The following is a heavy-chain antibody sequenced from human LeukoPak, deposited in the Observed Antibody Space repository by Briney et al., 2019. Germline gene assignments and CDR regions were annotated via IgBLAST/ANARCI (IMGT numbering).Heavy chain of an antibody. V-gene: IGHV3-30*01. J-gene: IGHJ5*02. Sequence: SGGSLRLSCAASGFTFSDYAMHWVCQAPGKGLEWVAVISYDGGTKYYADSVKGRFTISRDNSKNTLYLQMNSLRVEDTTVYYCAKDSSDYPGVFVHWGQGTLVTVSS. CDR1: GFTFSDYA. CDR2: ISYDGGTK. D-gene: IGHD3-22*01. CDR3: AKDSSDYPGVFVH.